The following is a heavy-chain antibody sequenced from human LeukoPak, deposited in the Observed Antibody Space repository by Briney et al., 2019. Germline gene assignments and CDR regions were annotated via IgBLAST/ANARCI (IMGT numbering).Heavy chain of an antibody. CDR3: AKRRYDSSGYFDY. Sequence: GGSLRLSCVASGFIFTNFAVSWVRQAPGKGLEWVSAITGNTGSTNYADPVKGRFTISKDNSRSTLYLHMSSLRAEDTAVYYCAKRRYDSSGYFDYWGQGTLVTVSS. D-gene: IGHD3-22*01. CDR2: ITGNTGST. V-gene: IGHV3-23*01. J-gene: IGHJ4*02. CDR1: GFIFTNFA.